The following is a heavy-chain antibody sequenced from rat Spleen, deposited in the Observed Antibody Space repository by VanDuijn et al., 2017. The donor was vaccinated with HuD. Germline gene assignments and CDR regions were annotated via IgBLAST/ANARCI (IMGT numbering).Heavy chain of an antibody. J-gene: IGHJ3*01. CDR2: ITKDGGSL. CDR3: ARNNYGGYSELGWFAY. V-gene: IGHV5-31*01. Sequence: EVQLVESGGGLVQPGGSLRLSCVASGFTFNNYWLSWVRQTPGKGLDWVASITKDGGSLFYRDSVKGRFTVSRDNAKNTLYLQMNSLRSEDTATYYCARNNYGGYSELGWFAYWGQGTLVTVSS. D-gene: IGHD1-11*01. CDR1: GFTFNNYW.